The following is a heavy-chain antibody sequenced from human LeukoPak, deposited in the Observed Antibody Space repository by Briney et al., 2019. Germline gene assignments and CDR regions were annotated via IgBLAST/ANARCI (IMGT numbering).Heavy chain of an antibody. J-gene: IGHJ5*02. CDR3: ARARTLHNWFDP. D-gene: IGHD1-14*01. V-gene: IGHV1-18*01. CDR2: ISTYNGNP. Sequence: ASVKVSCKASGYTFTSYGISWVRQAPGQGLEWMGWISTYNGNPNYAQNFRDRVTLTTDTPTTTAYMEMSSLTSDDTAMYYCARARTLHNWFDPWGQGTLVTVSS. CDR1: GYTFTSYG.